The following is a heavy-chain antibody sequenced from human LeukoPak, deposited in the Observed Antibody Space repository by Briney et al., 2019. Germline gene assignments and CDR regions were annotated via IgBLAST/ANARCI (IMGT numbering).Heavy chain of an antibody. V-gene: IGHV4-38-2*02. CDR2: IYHSGST. D-gene: IGHD5-12*01. CDR1: GYSISSGYY. CDR3: ARDSIGDDTEPSVAY. Sequence: SETLSLTCAVSGYSISSGYYWGWIRQPPGKGLEWIGSIYHSGSTYYNPSLKSRVTISVDTSKNQFSLKLSSVTAADTAVYYCARDSIGDDTEPSVAYWGQGTLVTVSS. J-gene: IGHJ4*02.